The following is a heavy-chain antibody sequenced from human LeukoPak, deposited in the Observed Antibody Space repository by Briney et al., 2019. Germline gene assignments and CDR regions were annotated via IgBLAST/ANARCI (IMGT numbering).Heavy chain of an antibody. CDR2: IYYSGST. J-gene: IGHJ4*02. V-gene: IGHV4-59*01. D-gene: IGHD5-12*01. Sequence: SETLSLTCTVSGGSISGYYWSWIRQPPGKGLEWIGFIYYSGSTNYNPSLKSRVTIPVDTSKNQFSLKLSSVTAADTAVYYCARYRYSGYEFDYWGQGTLVTVSS. CDR1: GGSISGYY. CDR3: ARYRYSGYEFDY.